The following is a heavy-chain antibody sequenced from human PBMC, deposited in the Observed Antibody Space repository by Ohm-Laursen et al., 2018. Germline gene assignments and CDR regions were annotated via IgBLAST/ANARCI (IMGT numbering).Heavy chain of an antibody. D-gene: IGHD1-26*01. CDR3: ARDVSRYSGTYHEYFQH. V-gene: IGHV1-2*02. Sequence: ASVKVSCKVSGYTFTGYYMHWVRQAPGQGLEWMGWINPNSGGTNYAQKFQGRVTMTADTSTSTAYMELRSLRSDDMAVYYCARDVSRYSGTYHEYFQHWGQGTLVTVSS. CDR2: INPNSGGT. CDR1: GYTFTGYY. J-gene: IGHJ1*01.